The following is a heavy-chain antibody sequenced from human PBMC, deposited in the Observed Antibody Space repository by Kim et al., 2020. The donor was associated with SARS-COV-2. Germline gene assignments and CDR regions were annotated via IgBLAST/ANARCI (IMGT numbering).Heavy chain of an antibody. Sequence: GRFTISRDNAKNSLYLQMNSLRAEDTAVYYCARDLPTITMISPSGGDNDYWGQGTLVTVSS. CDR3: ARDLPTITMISPSGGDNDY. D-gene: IGHD3-22*01. J-gene: IGHJ4*02. V-gene: IGHV3-11*05.